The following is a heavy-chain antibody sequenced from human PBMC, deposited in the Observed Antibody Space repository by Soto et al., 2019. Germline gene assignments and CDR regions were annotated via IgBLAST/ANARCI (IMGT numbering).Heavy chain of an antibody. CDR1: GGSISSGGYS. V-gene: IGHV4-30-2*01. CDR2: IYHSGST. CDR3: ASGYSGYDYQGYYFDY. Sequence: QLQLQESGSGLVKPSQTLSLTCAVSGGSISSGGYSWSWIRQPPGKGLEGSGYIYHSGSTYYNPSIKSRVTISVDRAKNQFSLKLSSVTAADTAVYYCASGYSGYDYQGYYFDYWGQGTLVTVSS. D-gene: IGHD5-12*01. J-gene: IGHJ4*02.